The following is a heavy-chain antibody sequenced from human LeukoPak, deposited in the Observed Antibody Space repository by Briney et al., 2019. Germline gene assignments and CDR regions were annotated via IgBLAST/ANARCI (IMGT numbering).Heavy chain of an antibody. D-gene: IGHD3-3*01. CDR2: INTDGSST. CDR3: ARDERFLEWGEDMYYYYYYMDV. J-gene: IGHJ6*03. Sequence: GGSLRLSCAASGFTFSRYWMHWVRQAPGKGLVWVSRINTDGSSTTYADSVKGRFTISRDNAKNTLYLQMNSLRAEDTAVYYCARDERFLEWGEDMYYYYYYMDVWGRGTTVTVSS. V-gene: IGHV3-74*01. CDR1: GFTFSRYW.